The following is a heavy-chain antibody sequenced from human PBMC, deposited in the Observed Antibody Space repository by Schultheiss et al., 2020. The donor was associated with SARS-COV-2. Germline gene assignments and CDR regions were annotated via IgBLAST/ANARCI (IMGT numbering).Heavy chain of an antibody. CDR1: GGSISSYY. CDR3: ARCGCGGDCYTYYFDY. CDR2: IYYSGST. Sequence: SETLSLTCTVSGGSISSYYWSWIRQPPGKGLEWIGYIYYSGSTNYNPSLKSRVTISVDTSKNQFSLKLSSVTAADTAVYYCARCGCGGDCYTYYFDYWGQGTLVTVSS. D-gene: IGHD2-21*02. V-gene: IGHV4-59*12. J-gene: IGHJ4*02.